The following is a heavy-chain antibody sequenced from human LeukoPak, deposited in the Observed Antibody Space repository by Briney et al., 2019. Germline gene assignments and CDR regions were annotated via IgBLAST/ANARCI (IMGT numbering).Heavy chain of an antibody. CDR2: ISYDGSNK. CDR3: ARDRIVVVVAAPLY. V-gene: IGHV3-30-3*01. Sequence: PGRSLRLSCAASGFTFSSYAMHWVRQAPGKGLEWAAVISYDGSNKYYADSVKGRFTISRDNSKNTLYLQMNSLRAEDTAVYYCARDRIVVVVAAPLYWGQGTLVTVSS. CDR1: GFTFSSYA. D-gene: IGHD2-15*01. J-gene: IGHJ4*02.